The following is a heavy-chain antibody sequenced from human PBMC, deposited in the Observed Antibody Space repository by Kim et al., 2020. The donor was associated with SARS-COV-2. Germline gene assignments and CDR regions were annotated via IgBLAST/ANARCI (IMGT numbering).Heavy chain of an antibody. CDR3: AREGGGSSGWSWFDP. Sequence: GGSLRLSCAASGFTFSSYSMNWVRQAPGKGLEWVSSISSSSSYIYYADSVKGRFTISRDNAKNSLYLQMNILRAEDTAVYYCAREGGGSSGWSWFDPWGQGTLVTVSS. CDR2: ISSSSSYI. V-gene: IGHV3-21*01. J-gene: IGHJ5*02. D-gene: IGHD6-19*01. CDR1: GFTFSSYS.